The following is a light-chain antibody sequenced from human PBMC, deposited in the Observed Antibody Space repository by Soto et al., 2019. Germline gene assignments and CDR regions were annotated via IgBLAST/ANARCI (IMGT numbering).Light chain of an antibody. Sequence: EIVLTQSPGTLSLSPGERATLSCRASQSVSSSYLAWYQHKPGQAPRLLIYGASSRATGIPDRFSGSGSGTDFTLTISRLEPADFAVFYCQQYGTLPRTVGQGTKLDIK. V-gene: IGKV3-20*01. CDR2: GAS. CDR1: QSVSSSY. CDR3: QQYGTLPRT. J-gene: IGKJ1*01.